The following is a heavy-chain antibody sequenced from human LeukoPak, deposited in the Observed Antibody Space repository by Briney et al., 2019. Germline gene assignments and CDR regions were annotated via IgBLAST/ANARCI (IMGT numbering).Heavy chain of an antibody. CDR3: ASPYGSGGSTYYYYGLDV. Sequence: ASVKVSCKASGGTFSSYAIGWVRQAPGQGLEWMGRIIPIFGIANYAQKFQGRVTITADKSTSTAYMELSSLRSEDTAVYYCASPYGSGGSTYYYYGLDVWGQGTTVTVSS. CDR1: GGTFSSYA. CDR2: IIPIFGIA. D-gene: IGHD3-10*01. J-gene: IGHJ6*02. V-gene: IGHV1-69*04.